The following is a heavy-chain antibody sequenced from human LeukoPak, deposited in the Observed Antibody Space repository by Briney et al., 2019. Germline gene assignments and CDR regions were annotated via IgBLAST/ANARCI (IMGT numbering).Heavy chain of an antibody. V-gene: IGHV3-23*01. CDR1: GFTFSSYA. CDR3: AKGSMVGVLCCFDY. D-gene: IGHD3-10*01. CDR2: ISGSGGST. Sequence: GGSLRLSCAASGFTFSSYAMSWVRQAPGEGLEWVSAISGSGGSTYYADSVKGRFTISRDNSKNTLYLQMNSLRAEDTAVYYCAKGSMVGVLCCFDYWGQGTLVTVSS. J-gene: IGHJ4*02.